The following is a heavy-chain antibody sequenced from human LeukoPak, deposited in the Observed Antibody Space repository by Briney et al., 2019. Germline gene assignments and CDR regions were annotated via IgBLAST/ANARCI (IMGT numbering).Heavy chain of an antibody. D-gene: IGHD4-17*01. J-gene: IGHJ4*02. CDR1: GFTFSSYA. CDR3: AKDNDYVEYGYYFDF. V-gene: IGHV3-23*01. Sequence: GGSLRLSCAASGFTFSSYAMSWVRQAPGKGLEWVSAIGGRGTITYYADSVKGRFTISKDNSKNTLYLQMNSLRAEDTAVYYCAKDNDYVEYGYYFDFWGQGTLVTVSS. CDR2: IGGRGTIT.